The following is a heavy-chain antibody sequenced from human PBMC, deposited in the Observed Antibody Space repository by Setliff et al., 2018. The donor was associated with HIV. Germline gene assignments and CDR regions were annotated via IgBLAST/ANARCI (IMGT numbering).Heavy chain of an antibody. D-gene: IGHD6-6*01. CDR1: GESLSDYY. J-gene: IGHJ6*03. CDR3: ASEAWTSYRSSSGYYYYYMDV. CDR2: INHNKSS. V-gene: IGHV4-34*01. Sequence: NPSETLSLTCAVYGESLSDYYWSWIRQPPGKGLEWIGEINHNKSSDYNPSLQRRVTISVDTSKNQVSLKLNSMTAADTAVYYCASEAWTSYRSSSGYYYYYMDVWGKGTTVTVSS.